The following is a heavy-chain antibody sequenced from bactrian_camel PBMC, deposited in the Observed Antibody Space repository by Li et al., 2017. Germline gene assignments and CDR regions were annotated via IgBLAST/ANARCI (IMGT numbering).Heavy chain of an antibody. CDR1: GYTYSNYC. CDR2: IYTGGLST. J-gene: IGHJ4*01. CDR3: AAGPVPGTWYSCSRYVTGFNRPVS. V-gene: IGHV3S1*01. Sequence: QVQLVESGGGSVQAGGSLRLSCAASGYTYSNYCMAWFRQAPGKEREGVATIYTGGLSTYYVDSVKGRFTISQDNAKNTVYLQMDSLKPEDTAMYYCAAGPVPGTWYSCSRYVTGFNRPVSWGQGTQVTVS. D-gene: IGHD6*01.